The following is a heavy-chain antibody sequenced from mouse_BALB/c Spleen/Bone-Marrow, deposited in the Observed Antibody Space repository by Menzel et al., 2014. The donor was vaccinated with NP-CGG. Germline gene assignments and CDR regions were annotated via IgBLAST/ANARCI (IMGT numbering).Heavy chain of an antibody. J-gene: IGHJ2*01. CDR1: GYPFSSYW. V-gene: IGHV1-80*01. Sequence: VQLQESGAELVRPGSSVKISCKASGYPFSSYWMNWVKQRPGQGLEWIGQIYPGDGEPNYNGKFKGNATLTADKSSSTAYMQLISLTSEDSAVYFCARKYGDYWGQGTTLTVSS. D-gene: IGHD2-10*02. CDR3: ARKYGDY. CDR2: IYPGDGEP.